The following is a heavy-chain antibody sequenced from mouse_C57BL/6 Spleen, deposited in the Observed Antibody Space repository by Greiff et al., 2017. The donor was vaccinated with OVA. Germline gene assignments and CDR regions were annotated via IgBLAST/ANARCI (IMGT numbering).Heavy chain of an antibody. CDR3: ARGGLYDGGAMDY. CDR1: GYTFTSYG. V-gene: IGHV1-58*01. D-gene: IGHD2-3*01. Sequence: VQLQQSGAELVRPGSSVKMSCKTSGYTFTSYGINWVKQRPGQGLEWIGYIYIGNGYTKYNEKFKGKATLTSDTSSSTAYMQLSSLTSEDSAIYFCARGGLYDGGAMDYWGQGTSVTVSS. J-gene: IGHJ4*01. CDR2: IYIGNGYT.